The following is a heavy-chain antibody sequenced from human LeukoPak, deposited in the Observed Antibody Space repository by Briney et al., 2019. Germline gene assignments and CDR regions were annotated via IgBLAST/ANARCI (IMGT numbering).Heavy chain of an antibody. V-gene: IGHV4-59*08. CDR2: IYYSGST. Sequence: SETLSLTCTVSGGSISSYYWSWIRQPPGKGLEWIGYIYYSGSTNYNPSLKSRVTISVDTSKNQFSLKLSSVTAADTAVYYCARAEYCSGGSCYWNWYFDLWGRGTLVTVSS. CDR3: ARAEYCSGGSCYWNWYFDL. CDR1: GGSISSYY. J-gene: IGHJ2*01. D-gene: IGHD2-15*01.